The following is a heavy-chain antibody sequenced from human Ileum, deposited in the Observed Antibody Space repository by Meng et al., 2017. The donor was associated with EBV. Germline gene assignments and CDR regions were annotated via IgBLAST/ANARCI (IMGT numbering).Heavy chain of an antibody. CDR2: INAGNGNT. CDR3: ARTGCSSSSCYDY. V-gene: IGHV1-3*01. J-gene: IGHJ4*02. CDR1: GYSCTTYA. D-gene: IGHD2-2*01. Sequence: QVPLVQSGAAVKKPGASVKVSCKAAGYSCTTYAMHWVRQAPGQRLEWMGWINAGNGNTKYSEKFQSRVTITRDTAASTAYMELSSLRSEDTAVYYCARTGCSSSSCYDYWGQGTLVTVSS.